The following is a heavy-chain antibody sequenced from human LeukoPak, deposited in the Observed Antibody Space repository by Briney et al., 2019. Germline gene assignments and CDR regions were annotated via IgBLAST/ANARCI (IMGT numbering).Heavy chain of an antibody. CDR1: GFTFSYYS. J-gene: IGHJ6*03. CDR2: ISSSSSLI. D-gene: IGHD6-13*01. Sequence: GGSLRLSCAASGFTFSYYSMNWVRQAPGRGLEWVSCISSSSSLIFYSDSVRGRFTISRDNAKNLLYLRMNSLRVEDTAVYYCAKVDRGDYSSSPVPYYNYYMNVWGKGTTVTVSS. V-gene: IGHV3-21*01. CDR3: AKVDRGDYSSSPVPYYNYYMNV.